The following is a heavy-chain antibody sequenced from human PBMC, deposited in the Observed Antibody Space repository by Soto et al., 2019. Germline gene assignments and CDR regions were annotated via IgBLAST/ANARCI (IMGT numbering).Heavy chain of an antibody. Sequence: EVQLVESGGGLVQPGMSLRLSCAASGFTFDDYAIHWVRQTPGKGLAWVSGISWNGDTIDYADSVKGRFTISRDSAKKSVYLQMTSLRPEDTALYYCANALPPGSYYKPLHYWGQGTLVTVSS. CDR3: ANALPPGSYYKPLHY. CDR1: GFTFDDYA. CDR2: ISWNGDTI. D-gene: IGHD3-10*01. V-gene: IGHV3-9*01. J-gene: IGHJ4*02.